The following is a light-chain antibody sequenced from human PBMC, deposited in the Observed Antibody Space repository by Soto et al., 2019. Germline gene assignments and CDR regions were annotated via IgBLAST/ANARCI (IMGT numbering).Light chain of an antibody. CDR1: QRIGSY. J-gene: IGKJ3*01. V-gene: IGKV3-11*01. CDR2: DAS. Sequence: EILLTQSPTTLSLSPGGRATLSCRASQRIGSYLVWYQQKPGQAPRLLIYDASKRAPGIPARFDGSGSGTDFTLTISSLEAEDFAVYYCQQRSNSPVTFGPGTKVDIK. CDR3: QQRSNSPVT.